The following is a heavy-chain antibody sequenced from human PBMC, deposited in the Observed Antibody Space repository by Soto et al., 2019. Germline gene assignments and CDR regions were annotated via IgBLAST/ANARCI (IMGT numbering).Heavy chain of an antibody. Sequence: SVKVSCKASGFTFTSSAVQWVRQARGQRLEWIGWIVVGSGNTNYAQKFQERVTITRDMSTSTAYMELSSLRSEDTAVYYCAADAGSSSSLDYWGQGTLVTVSS. CDR1: GFTFTSSA. J-gene: IGHJ4*02. CDR3: AADAGSSSSLDY. D-gene: IGHD6-6*01. CDR2: IVVGSGNT. V-gene: IGHV1-58*01.